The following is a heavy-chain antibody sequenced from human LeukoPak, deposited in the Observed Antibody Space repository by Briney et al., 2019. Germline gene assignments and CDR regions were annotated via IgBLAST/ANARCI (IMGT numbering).Heavy chain of an antibody. CDR3: AREPPVGATNFDY. CDR2: IKQDGSEK. V-gene: IGHV3-7*03. J-gene: IGHJ4*02. CDR1: GFTFSSYW. D-gene: IGHD1-26*01. Sequence: GGSLRLSCAASGFTFSSYWMSWVRQAPGKGLEWVANIKQDGSEKYYVDSVKGRFTISRDNAKNSLYLQMNSLKTEDTAVYYCAREPPVGATNFDYWGQGTLVTVSS.